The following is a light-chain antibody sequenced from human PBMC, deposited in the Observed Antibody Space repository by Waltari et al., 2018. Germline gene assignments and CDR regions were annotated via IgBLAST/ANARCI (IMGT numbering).Light chain of an antibody. Sequence: EIVLTQSPGTLPLSPGDRATLSCRASQSVSRTLAWYQQKPVQAPRPLIYDASSRATGIPDRFSGSGSGTDFSLTISRLEPEDFAVYYCQKYGTLPATFGQGTKVEIK. J-gene: IGKJ1*01. CDR1: QSVSRT. V-gene: IGKV3-20*01. CDR3: QKYGTLPAT. CDR2: DAS.